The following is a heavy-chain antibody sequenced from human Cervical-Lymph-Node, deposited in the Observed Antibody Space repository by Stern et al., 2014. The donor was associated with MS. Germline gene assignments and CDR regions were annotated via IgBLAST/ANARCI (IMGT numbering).Heavy chain of an antibody. J-gene: IGHJ6*02. D-gene: IGHD3-22*01. CDR1: GFGRSSYS. V-gene: IGHV3-48*01. CDR2: ISSSGTII. CDR3: ARPDHYERYGMDV. Sequence: VQLVESGGDFVQPGGSLRLSCAASGFGRSSYSFHWVRQAPGKGLEWVSYISSSGTIIHYADSVEGRFTISRDNSRNSVFLQMNSLTAEDTAVYYCARPDHYERYGMDVWGQGTTVTVSS.